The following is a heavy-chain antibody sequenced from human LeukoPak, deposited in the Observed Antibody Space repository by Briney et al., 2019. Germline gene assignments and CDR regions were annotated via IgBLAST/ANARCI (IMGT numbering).Heavy chain of an antibody. D-gene: IGHD3-16*01. Sequence: ASVKVSCKASGYTFTYYGINWVRLAPGQGLEWMGWVSGYNGNTRYAQNFQGRLTLTTDTSTNIAYMELMRLRSDDTAVYYCAREVESVMVIAFDFWRQGTLVTVCS. CDR2: VSGYNGNT. J-gene: IGHJ3*01. CDR1: GYTFTYYG. V-gene: IGHV1-18*01. CDR3: AREVESVMVIAFDF.